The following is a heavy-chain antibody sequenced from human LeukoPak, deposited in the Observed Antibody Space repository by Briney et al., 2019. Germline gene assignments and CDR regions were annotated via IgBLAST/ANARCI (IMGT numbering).Heavy chain of an antibody. CDR3: ARVNGGNAGTDFDY. V-gene: IGHV1-2*02. D-gene: IGHD4-23*01. Sequence: GASVKVSCKASGYTFTGYYMHWVRQAPGQGLEWMGWINPNSGGTNYAQKFQGRVTMTRDTSISTAYMELSRLRSDDTAVYYCARVNGGNAGTDFDYWGQGTLVTVSS. J-gene: IGHJ4*02. CDR2: INPNSGGT. CDR1: GYTFTGYY.